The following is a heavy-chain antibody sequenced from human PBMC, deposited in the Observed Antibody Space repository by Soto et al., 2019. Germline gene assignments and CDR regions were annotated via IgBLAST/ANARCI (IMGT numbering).Heavy chain of an antibody. V-gene: IGHV3-23*01. Sequence: PGGSLRLSCTASGFSFSTSVMTWVRQAPGQGLEWVASISENGGSRGGTYYADSVKGRVTISRDNSNNTLYLQLDSLRGADTGLYYCARRPENFWSGYPEAFDFWGQGTPVTVS. D-gene: IGHD6-25*01. CDR1: GFSFSTSV. J-gene: IGHJ4*02. CDR3: ARRPENFWSGYPEAFDF. CDR2: ISENGGSRGGT.